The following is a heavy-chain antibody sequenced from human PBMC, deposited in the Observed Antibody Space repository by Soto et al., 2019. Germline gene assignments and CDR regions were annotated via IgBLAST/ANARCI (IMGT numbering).Heavy chain of an antibody. V-gene: IGHV3-23*04. CDR2: ISGSGENT. J-gene: IGHJ4*02. Sequence: EVQLVESGGGLVKPGGSLRLSCTVLGFTLTNENMNWVPQAPGKGLEWVSAISGSGENTYYADSVKGRFTISRDNSKNILYLHMNGLTVEDTAMYYCAKEPTAVDPRDLFGGNPPADYWGQGTLVTVSS. CDR3: AKEPTAVDPRDLFGGNPPADY. CDR1: GFTLTNEN. D-gene: IGHD2-15*01.